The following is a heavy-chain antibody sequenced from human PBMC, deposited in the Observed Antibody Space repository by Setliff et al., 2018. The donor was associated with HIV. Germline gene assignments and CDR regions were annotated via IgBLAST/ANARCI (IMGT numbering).Heavy chain of an antibody. CDR2: IYSSGST. CDR1: GGSISGYY. CDR3: VRHGYYYDFIDI. Sequence: SETLSLTCTASGGSISGYYWSWIRQSPGKGLEWIGYIYSSGSTNFNPSLKSRVTLSIDTSKNQFSLNLTSMTAADTAVYFCVRHGYYYDFIDIWGQGTVVT. J-gene: IGHJ3*02. V-gene: IGHV4-4*09. D-gene: IGHD3-22*01.